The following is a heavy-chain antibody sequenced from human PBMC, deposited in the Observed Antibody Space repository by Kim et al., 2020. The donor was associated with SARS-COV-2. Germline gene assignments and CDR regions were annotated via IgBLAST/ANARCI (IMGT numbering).Heavy chain of an antibody. Sequence: YADTVRGRITSSRDNTKTTLYLQMNRLRAEDTTVYYCAKDHADSLYGMDVWGQGTTVTVSS. V-gene: IGHV3-23*01. J-gene: IGHJ6*02. CDR3: AKDHADSLYGMDV.